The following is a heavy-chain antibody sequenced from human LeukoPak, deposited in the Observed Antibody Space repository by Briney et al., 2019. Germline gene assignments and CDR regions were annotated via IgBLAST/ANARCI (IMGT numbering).Heavy chain of an antibody. CDR1: GGSISSYY. Sequence: SETLSLTRTVSGGSISSYYWSWIRQPPGKGLEWIGYIYYSGSTNYNPSLKSRVTISVDTSKNQFSLKLSSVTAADTAVYYCARIASHAFDIWGQGTMVTVSS. CDR2: IYYSGST. J-gene: IGHJ3*02. D-gene: IGHD2-21*01. CDR3: ARIASHAFDI. V-gene: IGHV4-59*08.